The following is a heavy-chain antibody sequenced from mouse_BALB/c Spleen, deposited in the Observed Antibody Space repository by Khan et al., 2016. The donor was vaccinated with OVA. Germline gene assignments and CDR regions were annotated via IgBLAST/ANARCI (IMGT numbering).Heavy chain of an antibody. D-gene: IGHD2-10*01. J-gene: IGHJ4*01. CDR1: GFSLKNYG. Sequence: QVQLKESGPGLVAPAQNLSITCTIAGFSLKNYGIHWVRQPPGKGMEWLGVIWSDGGTTYNSALKSRLTIRKDNNKSQVVLKMNSLQTDDPALYFCARLPYYQYNIMDYWGQGTSLTVSS. CDR3: ARLPYYQYNIMDY. V-gene: IGHV2-6-1*01. CDR2: IWSDGGT.